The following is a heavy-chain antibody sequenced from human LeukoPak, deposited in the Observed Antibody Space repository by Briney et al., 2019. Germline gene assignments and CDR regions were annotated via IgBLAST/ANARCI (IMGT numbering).Heavy chain of an antibody. V-gene: IGHV3-53*01. CDR1: GFSVSSNY. CDR3: VREGGDSSGYYNLFDY. CDR2: IYIGGST. J-gene: IGHJ4*02. Sequence: GGSLRLSCAASGFSVSSNYMSWVRQAPGKGLEWVSVIYIGGSTYYADSVKGRFTISRDNSKNTLYLQMNSLRAEDTAVYYCVREGGDSSGYYNLFDYWGLGTLVTVSS. D-gene: IGHD3-22*01.